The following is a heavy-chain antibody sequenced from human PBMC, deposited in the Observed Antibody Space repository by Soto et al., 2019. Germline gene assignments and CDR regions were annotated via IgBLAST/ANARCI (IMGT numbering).Heavy chain of an antibody. CDR3: ASNFGVTPDYYYGMDV. D-gene: IGHD3-3*01. V-gene: IGHV1-69*13. CDR1: GGTFSSYA. CDR2: IIPIFGTA. Sequence: SVKVSCKASGGTFSSYAISWVRQAPGQGLEWMGGIIPIFGTANYAQKFQGRVTITADESTSTAYMELSSLRSEDTAVYYCASNFGVTPDYYYGMDVWGQGTKATVYS. J-gene: IGHJ6*02.